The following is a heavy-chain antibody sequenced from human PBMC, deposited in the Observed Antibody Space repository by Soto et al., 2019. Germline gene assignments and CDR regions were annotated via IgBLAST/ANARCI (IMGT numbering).Heavy chain of an antibody. D-gene: IGHD6-6*01. Sequence: QLHLAQSGAEEQKPGASMKVSCKASGYTFTGYYIHWVRQAPGQGLEWMGWINPNSGDTNYAQKFQGWVTMTRDTSISTAYMELSRLRPDDTAVYYCARGHSGSRGWFDPWGQGTLVTVSS. CDR2: INPNSGDT. J-gene: IGHJ5*02. V-gene: IGHV1-2*04. CDR1: GYTFTGYY. CDR3: ARGHSGSRGWFDP.